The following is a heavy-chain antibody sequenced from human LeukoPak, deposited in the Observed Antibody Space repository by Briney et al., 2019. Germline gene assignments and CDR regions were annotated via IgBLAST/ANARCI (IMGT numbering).Heavy chain of an antibody. J-gene: IGHJ4*02. CDR2: IRQDGGAK. CDR3: ARVDYVDEGWGY. D-gene: IGHD3-16*01. V-gene: IGHV3-7*01. Sequence: GGSLRLSCAASGFTFDNYWMSWVRQAPGKGLEWVANIRQDGGAKNYMASVKGRFTISRDNAKNSLYLQLNSLRAEDTALYYCARVDYVDEGWGYWGQGTLVTVSS. CDR1: GFTFDNYW.